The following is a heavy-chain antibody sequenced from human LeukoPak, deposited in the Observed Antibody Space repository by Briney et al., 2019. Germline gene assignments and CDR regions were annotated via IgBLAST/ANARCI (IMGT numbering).Heavy chain of an antibody. V-gene: IGHV3-15*01. J-gene: IGHJ4*02. CDR3: TTGTWIQLWLAVY. CDR2: IKGKTDGGTT. D-gene: IGHD5-18*01. CDR1: GFTFSNAC. Sequence: GGSLRLSCATSGFTFSNACMSWVRQAPGKGLEWVGHIKGKTDGGTTDYAAPVQGRFTVSRDDSKNTLYLQMNSLKTEDTAVYYCTTGTWIQLWLAVYWGQGTLVTVSS.